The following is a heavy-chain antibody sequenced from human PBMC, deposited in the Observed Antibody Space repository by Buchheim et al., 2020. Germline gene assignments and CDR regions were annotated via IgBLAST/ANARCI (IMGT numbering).Heavy chain of an antibody. D-gene: IGHD3-10*01. J-gene: IGHJ3*01. CDR2: ISYDGSSK. Sequence: QVQLVESGGGVVQSGRSLRLSCAASGFTFGTYGMHWVRQAPGKGLEWVAVISYDGSSKYYADSVKGRFTISRDNSKNSLYLQMNSLRAEDTAVYYCAKGRIWFGELLYSSDVWGQGT. CDR3: AKGRIWFGELLYSSDV. V-gene: IGHV3-30*18. CDR1: GFTFGTYG.